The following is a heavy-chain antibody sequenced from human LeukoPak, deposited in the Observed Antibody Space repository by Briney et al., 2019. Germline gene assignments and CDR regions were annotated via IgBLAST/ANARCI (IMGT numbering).Heavy chain of an antibody. Sequence: GGSLRLSWAAPGFTFSSYAMSWVRQAPGKGLEWVSAISGSGGSTYYADSVKGRFTISRDNSKNTLYLQMNSLRAEDTAVYYCAKDARGAVAGTVSPDMGYWGQGTLVTVSS. CDR2: ISGSGGST. D-gene: IGHD6-19*01. CDR1: GFTFSSYA. V-gene: IGHV3-23*01. J-gene: IGHJ4*02. CDR3: AKDARGAVAGTVSPDMGY.